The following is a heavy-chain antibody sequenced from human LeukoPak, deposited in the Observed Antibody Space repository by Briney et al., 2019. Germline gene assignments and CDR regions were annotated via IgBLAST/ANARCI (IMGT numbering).Heavy chain of an antibody. CDR3: ARVLGSISH. Sequence: GASVKVSCKASGYTFSTCDINRVRQATGQGLEWMGWMNPNSGNTGFAHRFQGRVTMTRDTSINTAYMELSSLRSEDTAVYYCARVLGSISHWGQGTLVTVSS. CDR1: GYTFSTCD. D-gene: IGHD1-1*01. V-gene: IGHV1-8*01. J-gene: IGHJ4*02. CDR2: MNPNSGNT.